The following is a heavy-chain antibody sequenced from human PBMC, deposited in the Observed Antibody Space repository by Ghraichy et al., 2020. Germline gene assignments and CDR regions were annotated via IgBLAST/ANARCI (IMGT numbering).Heavy chain of an antibody. Sequence: GGSLRLSCSASGFKFGTYTMTWVRRAPEKGLDWVSSIADSGFTYYADSVRGRFTISRDNSKNALFLHMDSLRAEDTAVYYCARRDGVTVGKYYYFYGLDVWGQGSTVTVSS. CDR3: ARRDGVTVGKYYYFYGLDV. D-gene: IGHD2-21*02. J-gene: IGHJ6*02. CDR2: IADSGFT. V-gene: IGHV3-23*01. CDR1: GFKFGTYT.